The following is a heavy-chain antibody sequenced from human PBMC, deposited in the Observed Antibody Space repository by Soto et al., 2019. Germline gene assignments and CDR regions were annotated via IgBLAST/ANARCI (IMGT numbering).Heavy chain of an antibody. CDR2: IVVGSGNT. J-gene: IGHJ6*02. Sequence: ASVKVSCKASGFTFTSSAVQWVRQARGQRLEWIGWIVVGSGNTNYAQKFQERVTITRDMSTSTAYMELSSLRSEDTAVYYCAAEVLERFLEWLPTNRPRYYYYYGMDVWGQGTTVTVSS. CDR3: AAEVLERFLEWLPTNRPRYYYYYGMDV. CDR1: GFTFTSSA. D-gene: IGHD3-3*01. V-gene: IGHV1-58*01.